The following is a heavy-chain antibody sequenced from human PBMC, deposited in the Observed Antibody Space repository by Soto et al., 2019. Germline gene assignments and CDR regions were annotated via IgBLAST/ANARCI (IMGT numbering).Heavy chain of an antibody. D-gene: IGHD6-19*01. CDR1: CGSFIGYY. CDR2: INHSGST. Sequence: SETLSLTCAFYCGSFIGYYWSWIRQPPGKGLEWIGEINHSGSTNYNPSLKSRVTISVDTSKNQFSLKLSSVTAADTAVYYCARRTNYSYSSGHFDYWGQGTLVTVSS. J-gene: IGHJ4*02. CDR3: ARRTNYSYSSGHFDY. V-gene: IGHV4-34*01.